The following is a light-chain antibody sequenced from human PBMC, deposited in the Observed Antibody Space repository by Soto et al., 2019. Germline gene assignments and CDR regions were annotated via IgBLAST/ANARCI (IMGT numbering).Light chain of an antibody. CDR3: QSVDGPLRAWV. Sequence: QSVLTQSPSVSGAPGQGVTISCTGSSSNIGAGYDVHWYQQFPGTAPKLLVYGNNNQPSGVPDRFSVSKSGTSSSLASTRLQAENDDDYYTQSVDGPLRAWVFGGGTQLNVL. J-gene: IGLJ7*01. CDR2: GNN. CDR1: SSNIGAGYD. V-gene: IGLV1-40*01.